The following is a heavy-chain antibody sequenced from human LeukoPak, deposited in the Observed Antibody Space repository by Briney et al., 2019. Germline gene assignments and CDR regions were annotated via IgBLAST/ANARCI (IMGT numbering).Heavy chain of an antibody. CDR3: VKEAGDS. CDR2: IKAKSGRA. V-gene: IGHV3-43D*04. J-gene: IGHJ4*02. Sequence: GGSLRLSCAASGFTFREYAMHWIRQVPGKGPQWISLIKAKSGRAYYAPSVRGRFTISRDNSENSVYLQMTNLRPQDSGLYFCVKEAGDSWGQGPLVTVSS. D-gene: IGHD3-16*01. CDR1: GFTFREYA.